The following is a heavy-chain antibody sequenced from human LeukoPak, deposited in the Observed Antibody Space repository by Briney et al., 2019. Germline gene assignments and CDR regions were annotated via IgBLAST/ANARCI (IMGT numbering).Heavy chain of an antibody. D-gene: IGHD4-23*01. CDR1: GDSVSSNSAA. CDR2: TYYRSKWYN. CDR3: ARVGGSVTPDAFDI. Sequence: SQTLSLTCAISGDSVSSNSAAWNWIRQSPSRGLEWLGRTYYRSKWYNDYSESVKSRIIINPYTSKNQFSLQLNSVTPEDTAMYYCARVGGSVTPDAFDIWGQGTMVTVSS. J-gene: IGHJ3*02. V-gene: IGHV6-1*01.